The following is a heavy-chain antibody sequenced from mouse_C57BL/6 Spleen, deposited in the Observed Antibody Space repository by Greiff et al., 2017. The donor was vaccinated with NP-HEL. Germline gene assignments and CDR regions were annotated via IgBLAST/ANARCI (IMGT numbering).Heavy chain of an antibody. CDR2: IYPGSGNT. Sequence: VKLMESGPELVKPGASVKISCKASGYSFTSYYIHWVKQRPGQGLEWIGWIYPGSGNTKYNEKFKGKATLTADTSSSTAYMQLISLTSEDSAVSYCARGANWDRYFDVWRTGTTVTVSS. D-gene: IGHD4-1*01. CDR3: ARGANWDRYFDV. CDR1: GYSFTSYY. V-gene: IGHV1-66*01. J-gene: IGHJ1*03.